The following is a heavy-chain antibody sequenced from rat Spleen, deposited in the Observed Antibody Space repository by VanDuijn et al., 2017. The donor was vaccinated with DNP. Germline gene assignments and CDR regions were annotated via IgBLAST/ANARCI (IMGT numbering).Heavy chain of an antibody. CDR1: GFTFSNYY. CDR3: ARHRQRVWNY. CDR2: INTIGSRT. J-gene: IGHJ2*01. D-gene: IGHD1-11*01. Sequence: EVQLVESGGGLVQAGRSLKLSCAASGFTFSNYYMAWVRQAPKKGLEWVAAINTIGSRTDYPDSVQGRFTISRDNTKSSLYLQMNSLKSEYTATYYCARHRQRVWNYWSQGVMVTVSS. V-gene: IGHV5-25*01.